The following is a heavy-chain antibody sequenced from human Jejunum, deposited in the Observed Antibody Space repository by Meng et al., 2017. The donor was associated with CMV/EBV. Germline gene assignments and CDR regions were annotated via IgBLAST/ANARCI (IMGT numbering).Heavy chain of an antibody. CDR3: ARGGAWGFGMDV. CDR1: GGSISSYC. D-gene: IGHD3-16*01. Sequence: CPVSGGSISSYCWSWVRQSPGRGLEWVGYIYYIESTSYNPSLKSRVTISLGTSEKQFSLKLKSVTATDTAIYYCARGGAWGFGMDVWGQGTTVTVSS. CDR2: IYYIEST. V-gene: IGHV4-59*01. J-gene: IGHJ6*02.